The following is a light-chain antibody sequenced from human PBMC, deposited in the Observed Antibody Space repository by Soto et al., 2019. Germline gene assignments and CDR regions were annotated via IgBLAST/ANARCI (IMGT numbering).Light chain of an antibody. J-gene: IGKJ1*01. CDR1: QSVSSN. V-gene: IGKV3-15*01. CDR3: QKYNNWPRT. CDR2: GES. Sequence: EIVMTQSPATLSVSPGERATLSCRASQSVSSNLAWYQQKPGQAPRLLIYGESTRATGIPDRFSGSGSGTELTLTISSLQSEDFAVYYCQKYNNWPRTFGQGTKVDIK.